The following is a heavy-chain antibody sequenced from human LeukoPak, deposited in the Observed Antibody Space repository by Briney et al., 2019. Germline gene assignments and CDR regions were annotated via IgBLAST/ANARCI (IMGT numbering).Heavy chain of an antibody. J-gene: IGHJ4*02. D-gene: IGHD4-23*01. CDR2: IYSGGST. Sequence: GGSLRLSCAASGFTVSSNYMSWVRQAPGKGLEWVSVIYSGGSTYYADSVKGRFTISRDNSKNTLYLQMNSLRAEDTAVYYCAKAARWNYFDYWGPGTLVTVSS. CDR1: GFTVSSNY. CDR3: AKAARWNYFDY. V-gene: IGHV3-53*01.